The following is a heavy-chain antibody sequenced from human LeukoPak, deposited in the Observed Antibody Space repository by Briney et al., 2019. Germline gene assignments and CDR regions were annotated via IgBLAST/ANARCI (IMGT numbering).Heavy chain of an antibody. D-gene: IGHD6-19*01. Sequence: GGSLRLSCAASGFTFSSYAMHWVRQAPGKGLEWVAVISYDGSNKYYADSVKGRFSISRDNSKNTLYLQMNSLRAEDTAVYYCARDLGSPVAFDYWGQGTLVTVSS. V-gene: IGHV3-30-3*01. CDR1: GFTFSSYA. CDR3: ARDLGSPVAFDY. CDR2: ISYDGSNK. J-gene: IGHJ4*02.